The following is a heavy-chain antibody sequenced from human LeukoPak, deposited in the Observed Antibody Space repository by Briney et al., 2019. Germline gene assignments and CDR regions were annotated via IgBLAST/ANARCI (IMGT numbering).Heavy chain of an antibody. CDR3: ARRSSRGGVY. Sequence: SETLSLTCTVSVGSISSSSYYWGWIRQPPGEGLEWVGSIYYSGSTYYNPSLKSRVTISVDTSKNQFSLKLSSVPAAPTAVYYCARRSSRGGVYWGQGTLVTVSS. D-gene: IGHD3-10*01. CDR1: VGSISSSSYY. J-gene: IGHJ4*02. V-gene: IGHV4-39*01. CDR2: IYYSGST.